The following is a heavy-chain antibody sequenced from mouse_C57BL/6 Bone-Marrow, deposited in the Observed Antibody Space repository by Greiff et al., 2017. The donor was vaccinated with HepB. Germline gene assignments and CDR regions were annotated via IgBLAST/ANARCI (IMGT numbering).Heavy chain of an antibody. J-gene: IGHJ2*01. CDR2: IDPSDSYT. CDR3: ARAGDYDGGVDY. Sequence: QVQLQQPGAELVMPGASVKLSCKASGYTFTSYWMHWVKQRPGQGLEWIGEIDPSDSYTNYNQKFKGKSTLTVDKSSSTAYMQLSSLTSEDSAVYYCARAGDYDGGVDYWGQGTTLTVSS. D-gene: IGHD2-4*01. V-gene: IGHV1-69*01. CDR1: GYTFTSYW.